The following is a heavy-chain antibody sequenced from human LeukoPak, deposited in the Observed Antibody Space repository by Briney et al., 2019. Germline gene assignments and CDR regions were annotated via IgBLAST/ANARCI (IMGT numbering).Heavy chain of an antibody. Sequence: GGSLRLSFAASGFTFSSYWMSWFRKAPGKGREGVANIKQDGSEKYYVDSVKGRFTISRDNAKNSLYLQMNSLRAEDTAVYYCARSLYYYDSSGYPNYHWGQGTLVNVSS. J-gene: IGHJ4*02. CDR1: GFTFSSYW. D-gene: IGHD3-22*01. V-gene: IGHV3-7*01. CDR2: IKQDGSEK. CDR3: ARSLYYYDSSGYPNYH.